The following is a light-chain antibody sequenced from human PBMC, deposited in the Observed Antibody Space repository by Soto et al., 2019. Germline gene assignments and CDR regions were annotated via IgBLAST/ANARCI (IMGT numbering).Light chain of an antibody. CDR2: GNS. Sequence: QSVLTQPPSVSGAPGQRVTISCTGSSSNIGAGYDVHWYQQLPGTAPXLLIXGNSXXXXXXXDRXSGSXSGTSASLAITGXXXXXXXXYYXQSYDSSLSVVFGGGTKLTVL. J-gene: IGLJ2*01. V-gene: IGLV1-40*01. CDR3: QSYDSSLSVV. CDR1: SSNIGAGYD.